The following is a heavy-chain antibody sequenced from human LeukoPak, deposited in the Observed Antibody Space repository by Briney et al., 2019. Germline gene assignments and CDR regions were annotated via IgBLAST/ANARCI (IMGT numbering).Heavy chain of an antibody. Sequence: GESLKISCRGSGYSFTSYWIGWVRQMPGKGLEWMGIIYPGDSDTRYSPSFQGQVTISADKSISTAYLQWSSLKASDTAMYYCARHSAPWKYCSSTSCPFDYWGQGTLVTVSS. CDR1: GYSFTSYW. D-gene: IGHD2-2*01. J-gene: IGHJ4*02. CDR3: ARHSAPWKYCSSTSCPFDY. CDR2: IYPGDSDT. V-gene: IGHV5-51*01.